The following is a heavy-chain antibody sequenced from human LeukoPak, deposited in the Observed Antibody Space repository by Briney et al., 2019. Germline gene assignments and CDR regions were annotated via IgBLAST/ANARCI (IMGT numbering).Heavy chain of an antibody. J-gene: IGHJ4*02. Sequence: SETLSLTCTVSGDSISSYYRSWIRQPPGKGLGWIGYIYNSGTKYNPSLKSRVTISVDTSKNQFSLKLSSVTAADTAVYYCARGRVLRSYLTWRGDFFDYWGQGTLVTVSS. D-gene: IGHD3-3*01. V-gene: IGHV4-59*12. CDR3: ARGRVLRSYLTWRGDFFDY. CDR1: GDSISSYY. CDR2: IYNSGT.